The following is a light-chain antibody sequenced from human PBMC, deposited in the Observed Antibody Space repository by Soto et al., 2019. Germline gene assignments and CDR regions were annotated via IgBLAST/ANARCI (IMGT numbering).Light chain of an antibody. CDR2: GAS. V-gene: IGKV3-15*01. CDR3: QQYNNWPPVT. Sequence: EIVMTQSPATLSVSPGERATLSCSASQSISPNLAWYQQKPGQAPRLLIYGASTRASGIPARFSGSGSGTDFTLTNSSLQSEDFAVYYCQQYNNWPPVTFGGGTKVEIK. CDR1: QSISPN. J-gene: IGKJ4*01.